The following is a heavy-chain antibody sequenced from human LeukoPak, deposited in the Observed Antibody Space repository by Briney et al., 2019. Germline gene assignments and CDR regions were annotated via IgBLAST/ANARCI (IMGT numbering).Heavy chain of an antibody. V-gene: IGHV3-15*01. J-gene: IGHJ5*02. CDR1: GFTFTNAW. Sequence: GGSLRLSCAASGFTFTNAWMSWVRPAPGKGLEWGGRIKRKIDGETTDYAAAVKGRFTISRDDSKNTLYLQMSSLKTDDTAVYYCTTIYGSGSPGSWGQGTLVTVSS. D-gene: IGHD3-10*01. CDR3: TTIYGSGSPGS. CDR2: IKRKIDGETT.